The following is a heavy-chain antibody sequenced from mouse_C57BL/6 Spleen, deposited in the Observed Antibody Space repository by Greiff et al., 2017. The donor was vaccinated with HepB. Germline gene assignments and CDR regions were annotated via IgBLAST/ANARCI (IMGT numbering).Heavy chain of an antibody. D-gene: IGHD2-4*01. CDR2: IRNKANGYTT. CDR1: GFTFTDYY. J-gene: IGHJ4*01. CDR3: ARYFYYDYDDAMDY. V-gene: IGHV7-3*01. Sequence: EVMLVESGGGLVQPGGSLSLSCAASGFTFTDYYMSWVRQPPGKALEWLGFIRNKANGYTTEYSASVKGRFTISRDNSQSILYLQMNALRAEDSATYYCARYFYYDYDDAMDYWGQGTSVTVSS.